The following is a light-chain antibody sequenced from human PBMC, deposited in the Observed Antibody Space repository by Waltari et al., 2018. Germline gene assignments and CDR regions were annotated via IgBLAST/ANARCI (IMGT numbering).Light chain of an antibody. V-gene: IGLV2-8*01. CDR3: SSNAGINNFV. CDR2: HVT. CDR1: SSDVGSSDY. Sequence: QSALTQPPSASGSPGQTVTISCAGTSSDVGSSDYVSWYQKHPGQAPKPLIYHVTKRPSGVPDRFSGSKSGNPASLTVSGLQAEDEADYYCSSNAGINNFVFGGGTKLTVL. J-gene: IGLJ2*01.